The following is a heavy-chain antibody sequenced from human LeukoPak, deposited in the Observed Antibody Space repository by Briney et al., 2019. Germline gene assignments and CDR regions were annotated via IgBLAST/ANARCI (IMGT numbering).Heavy chain of an antibody. V-gene: IGHV4-4*07. CDR2: IYTSGST. CDR3: ARDLEIGGSYGDQDAFDI. J-gene: IGHJ3*02. CDR1: GGSISSYY. Sequence: SSETLSLTCTVSGGSISSYYWSWLRQPAGKGLEWIGRIYTSGSTNYNPSLKSRVTMSVDTSKNQFSLKLSSVTAADTAVYYCARDLEIGGSYGDQDAFDIWGQGTVVTVSS. D-gene: IGHD1-26*01.